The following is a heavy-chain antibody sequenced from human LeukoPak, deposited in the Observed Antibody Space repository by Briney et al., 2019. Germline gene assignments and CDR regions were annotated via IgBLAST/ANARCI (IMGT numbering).Heavy chain of an antibody. Sequence: SETLSLTCTVSGGSISSGGYYWSWIRQHPGKGLEWIGYIYYSGSTYYNPSLKSRVTISVDTSKNQFSLKLSSVTAADTAVYYCARAKSRWFGELFNAFDIWGQGTMVTVSS. J-gene: IGHJ3*02. CDR1: GGSISSGGYY. CDR2: IYYSGST. CDR3: ARAKSRWFGELFNAFDI. D-gene: IGHD3-10*01. V-gene: IGHV4-31*03.